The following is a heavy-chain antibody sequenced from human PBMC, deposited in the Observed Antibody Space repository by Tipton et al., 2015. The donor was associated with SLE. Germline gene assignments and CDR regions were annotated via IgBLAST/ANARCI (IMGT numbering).Heavy chain of an antibody. CDR1: GFTVSSNY. D-gene: IGHD6-13*01. Sequence: SLRLSCAASGFTVSSNYMSWVRQAPEKGLEWVSVIYSGGSTYYADSVKGRFTISRDNSKNTLYLQMNSLRAEDTAVYYCARAIRSSSWGNYYYYMDVWGKGTTVTVSS. J-gene: IGHJ6*03. CDR2: IYSGGST. CDR3: ARAIRSSSWGNYYYYMDV. V-gene: IGHV3-66*02.